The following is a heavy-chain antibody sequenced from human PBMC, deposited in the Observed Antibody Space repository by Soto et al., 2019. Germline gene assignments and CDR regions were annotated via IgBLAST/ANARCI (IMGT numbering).Heavy chain of an antibody. CDR3: ARVQHYDTSGYYRTKKTVDY. V-gene: IGHV3-21*01. D-gene: IGHD3-22*01. J-gene: IGHJ4*02. CDR2: ISSSSSYI. Sequence: EVQLVESGGGLVKPGGSLRLSCAASGFTFSSYSMNWVRQAPGKGLEWVSSISSSSSYIYYADSVKGRFTISRDNAKNSLYLQMNSLRAEDTAVYYCARVQHYDTSGYYRTKKTVDYWGQGTLVTVSS. CDR1: GFTFSSYS.